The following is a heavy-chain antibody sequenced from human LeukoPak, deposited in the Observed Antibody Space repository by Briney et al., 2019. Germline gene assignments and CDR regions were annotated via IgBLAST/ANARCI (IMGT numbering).Heavy chain of an antibody. CDR2: ILYDGSNK. J-gene: IGHJ6*04. CDR1: AFTFSSYA. Sequence: PGRSLRLSCAPSAFTFSSYAMHCARHPPGKGLEWVAFILYDGSNKYYTDSVKGRFNISRDNSKNTLYLQMNGLRAEDTGVYYCARDYYGMDVWGKGTTVTVSS. V-gene: IGHV3-30*04. CDR3: ARDYYGMDV.